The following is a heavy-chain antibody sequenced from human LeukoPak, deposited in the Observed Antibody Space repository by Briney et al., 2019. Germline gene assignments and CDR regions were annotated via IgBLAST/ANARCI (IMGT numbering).Heavy chain of an antibody. Sequence: PGGSLRLSCAASGFTFSSYAMSWARQAPGKGLEWVSAISGSGGSTYYADSVKGRFTISRDNSKNTLYLQMNSLRAEDTAVYYCSKGALNYYGSGSYYGMDVWGQGTTVTVSS. J-gene: IGHJ6*02. CDR2: ISGSGGST. V-gene: IGHV3-23*01. CDR3: SKGALNYYGSGSYYGMDV. CDR1: GFTFSSYA. D-gene: IGHD3-10*01.